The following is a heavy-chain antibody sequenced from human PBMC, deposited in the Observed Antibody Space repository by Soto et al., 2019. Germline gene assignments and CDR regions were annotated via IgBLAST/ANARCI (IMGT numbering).Heavy chain of an antibody. CDR2: ISRSSSTI. CDR1: GFTFSSYS. V-gene: IGHV3-48*02. J-gene: IGHJ6*02. CDR3: TFSMDV. Sequence: EVQLVESGGGLVQPGGSLRLSCAASGFTFSSYSMNWVRQAQGKGLEWVSYISRSSSTIYYADSVKGRFTISRDNAKNSLCLQMNSLRDEDTAVYYCTFSMDVWGQGTTVTVSS.